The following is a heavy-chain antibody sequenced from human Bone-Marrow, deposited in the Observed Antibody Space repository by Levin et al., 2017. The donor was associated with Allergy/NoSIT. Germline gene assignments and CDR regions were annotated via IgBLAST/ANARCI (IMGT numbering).Heavy chain of an antibody. D-gene: IGHD2-2*01. Sequence: ETLSLTCAASGFTFSSYAMSWVRQAPGKGLEWVSAISGSGGSTYYADSVKGRFTISRDNSKNTLYLQMNSLRAEDTAVYYCAKDRIVVVPAASGIWGQGTTVTVSS. CDR1: GFTFSSYA. J-gene: IGHJ6*02. V-gene: IGHV3-23*01. CDR2: ISGSGGST. CDR3: AKDRIVVVPAASGI.